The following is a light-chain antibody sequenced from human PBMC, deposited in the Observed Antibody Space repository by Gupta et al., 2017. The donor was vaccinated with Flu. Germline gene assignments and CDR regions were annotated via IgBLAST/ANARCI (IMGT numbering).Light chain of an antibody. CDR1: TSNIGSNS. J-gene: IGLJ3*02. CDR3: AAWDDSLSGWV. Sequence: QSVLTQPPSASVTPGQRVTISCSGSTSNIGSNSVNWYQQLPVTAPKLLIYSNDKWRSGVPDRFSGSKSGTSASLAISGLQAEDEAKYYCAAWDDSLSGWVFGGGTKLTVL. V-gene: IGLV1-44*01. CDR2: SND.